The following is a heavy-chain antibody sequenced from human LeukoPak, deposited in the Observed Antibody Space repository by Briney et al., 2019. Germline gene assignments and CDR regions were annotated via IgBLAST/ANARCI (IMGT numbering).Heavy chain of an antibody. V-gene: IGHV3-48*01. Sequence: GGSLRLSCAASGFTFSSYSMNWVRQAPGEGLEWVSYISSLSGTIYYADSVKGRFAISRDNAKNSLYLQMNSLRAEDTAVYYCAGSEGLFLPLDYWGQGTLVTVSS. CDR2: ISSLSGTI. D-gene: IGHD2/OR15-2a*01. J-gene: IGHJ4*02. CDR3: AGSEGLFLPLDY. CDR1: GFTFSSYS.